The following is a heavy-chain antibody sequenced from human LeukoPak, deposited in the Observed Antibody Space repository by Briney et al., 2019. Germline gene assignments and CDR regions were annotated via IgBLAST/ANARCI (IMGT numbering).Heavy chain of an antibody. CDR3: ARARGDVLRFLEWLPPFNWFDP. V-gene: IGHV1-18*01. D-gene: IGHD3-3*01. Sequence: AASVKVSCKASGYTFTSYGISWVRQAPGQGLEWMGWISAYNGNTNYAQKLQGRVTMTTDTSTSTAYMELRSLRSDDTAVYYCARARGDVLRFLEWLPPFNWFDPWGQGTLVTVSS. J-gene: IGHJ5*02. CDR2: ISAYNGNT. CDR1: GYTFTSYG.